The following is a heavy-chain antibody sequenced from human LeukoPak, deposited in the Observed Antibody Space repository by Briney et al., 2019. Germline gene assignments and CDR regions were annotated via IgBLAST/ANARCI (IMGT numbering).Heavy chain of an antibody. V-gene: IGHV3-23*01. CDR2: ISWDGGST. Sequence: GGSLRLSCAASGFTFSSYEMNWVRQAPGKGLEWVSLISWDGGSTYYADSVKGRFTISRDNSKNTLYLQMNSLRAEDTAVYYCAKGSAYSGHFPFDYWGQGTLVTVSS. D-gene: IGHD3-22*01. CDR3: AKGSAYSGHFPFDY. J-gene: IGHJ4*02. CDR1: GFTFSSYE.